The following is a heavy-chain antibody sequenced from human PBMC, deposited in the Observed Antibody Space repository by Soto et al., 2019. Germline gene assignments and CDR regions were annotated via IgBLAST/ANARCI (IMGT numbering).Heavy chain of an antibody. V-gene: IGHV3-21*01. D-gene: IGHD3-22*01. CDR1: GFTLSRHT. CDR3: VRDYYDTSGYPNTFDM. CDR2: IGSRTSDI. J-gene: IGHJ3*02. Sequence: LRLSSAASGFTLSRHTLNWVRQAPGKGLEWVSFIGSRTSDIYYADSVKGRFTISRDNAKNSLYLDLTRLRAEDTAVYFCVRDYYDTSGYPNTFDMWGQGTMVTVSS.